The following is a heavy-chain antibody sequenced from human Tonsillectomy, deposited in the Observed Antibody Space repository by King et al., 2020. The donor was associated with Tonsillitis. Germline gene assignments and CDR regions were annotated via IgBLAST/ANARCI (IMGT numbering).Heavy chain of an antibody. V-gene: IGHV1-69*01. CDR2: IIPIFGTA. CDR1: GGTFSSYA. CDR3: ARGASFTMVRGVHYDYYYDMDV. Sequence: VQLVQSGAEVKKPGSSVKVSCKASGGTFSSYAISWVRQAPGQGLEWMGGIIPIFGTANYAQKFQGRVTITADESTSTAYMELSSLRSEDTAVYYCARGASFTMVRGVHYDYYYDMDVWGQGPTVTVSS. D-gene: IGHD3-10*01. J-gene: IGHJ6*02.